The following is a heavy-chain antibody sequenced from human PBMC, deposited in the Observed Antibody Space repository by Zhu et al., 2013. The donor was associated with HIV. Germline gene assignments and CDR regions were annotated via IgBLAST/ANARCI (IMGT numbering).Heavy chain of an antibody. Sequence: QVQLVQSGAEVKKPGASVKVSCKASGYTFTAYYMHWVRQAPGQGLEWMGIVNPSGGGTTYAQKFQDRVTMTTDTSARTVYMEVSSLRSEDTAIYYCAREETLDYWGQGTLVTVSS. V-gene: IGHV1-46*01. CDR2: VNPSGGGT. CDR1: GYTFTAYY. CDR3: AREETLDY. J-gene: IGHJ4*02.